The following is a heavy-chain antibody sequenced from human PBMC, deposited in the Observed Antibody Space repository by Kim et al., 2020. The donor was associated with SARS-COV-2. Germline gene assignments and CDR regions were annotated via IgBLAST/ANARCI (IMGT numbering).Heavy chain of an antibody. CDR3: ASGRYSDSSGYYDY. D-gene: IGHD3-22*01. J-gene: IGHJ4*02. Sequence: GGSLRLSCAASGFTVSSNYMSWVRQAPGKGLEWVSAIYSGGSTSYADSVKARFTIYRINSKNTLYLQMNSLRAEDTAVYYCASGRYSDSSGYYDYWGQGTLVTVSS. V-gene: IGHV3-53*04. CDR2: IYSGGST. CDR1: GFTVSSNY.